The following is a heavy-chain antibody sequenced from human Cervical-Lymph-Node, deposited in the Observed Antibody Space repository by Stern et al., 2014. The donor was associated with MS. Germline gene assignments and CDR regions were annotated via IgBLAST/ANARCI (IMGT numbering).Heavy chain of an antibody. CDR1: GGTFRTSA. CDR3: ARDLGVGPSVS. Sequence: VQLLESGAEVKKPGSSVKLSCKASGGTFRTSAISWVRKAPGQGLEWMGGIIPILNTKNYAQKFQARVTITADKSTSTVYMALSSLSSEDTAVYYCARDLGVGPSVSWGQGTVVTVSS. CDR2: IIPILNTK. V-gene: IGHV1-69*06. J-gene: IGHJ5*02. D-gene: IGHD5/OR15-5a*01.